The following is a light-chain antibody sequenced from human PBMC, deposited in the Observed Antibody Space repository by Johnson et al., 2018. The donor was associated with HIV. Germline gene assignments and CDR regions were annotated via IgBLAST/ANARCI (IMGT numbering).Light chain of an antibody. Sequence: QSVLTQPPSVSAAPGQKVTISCSGSSSNIGNNYVSWYQQLPGTAPKLLIYENNKRPSGIPDRFSGSKSGTSATLDITGLQTGDEADYCCGTWDGNLTAYVFGTGTKVTVL. J-gene: IGLJ1*01. CDR2: ENN. CDR3: GTWDGNLTAYV. CDR1: SSNIGNNY. V-gene: IGLV1-51*02.